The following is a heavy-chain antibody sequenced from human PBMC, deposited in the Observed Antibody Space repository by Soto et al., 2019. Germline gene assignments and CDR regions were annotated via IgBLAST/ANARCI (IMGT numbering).Heavy chain of an antibody. Sequence: SETLSLTCTVSGGSISSGDYYWSWIRQPPGKGLEWIGYIYYSGSTYYNPSLKSRVTISVDTSKNQFSLKLSSVTAADTAVYYCAREGAEYYYDSRRNYFDYWGQGTLVTVSS. CDR3: AREGAEYYYDSRRNYFDY. CDR2: IYYSGST. D-gene: IGHD3-22*01. J-gene: IGHJ4*02. CDR1: GGSISSGDYY. V-gene: IGHV4-30-4*01.